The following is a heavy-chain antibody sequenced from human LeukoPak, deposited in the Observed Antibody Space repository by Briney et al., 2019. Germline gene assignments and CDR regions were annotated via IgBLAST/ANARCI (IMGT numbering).Heavy chain of an antibody. D-gene: IGHD6-19*01. CDR1: GFTFSSYS. Sequence: GGSLRLSCAASGFTFSSYSMNWVRQAPGKGLEWVSSISSSSSYIYYADSVKGRFTIFRDNAKNSLYLQVNSLRAEDTAVYYCARDPSGWYFDYWGQGTLVTVSS. CDR3: ARDPSGWYFDY. CDR2: ISSSSSYI. J-gene: IGHJ4*02. V-gene: IGHV3-21*01.